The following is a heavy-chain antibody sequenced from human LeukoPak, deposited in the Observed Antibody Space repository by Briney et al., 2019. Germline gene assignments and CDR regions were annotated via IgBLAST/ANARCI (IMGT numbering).Heavy chain of an antibody. D-gene: IGHD4-17*01. CDR3: ARGTYGDYVGY. V-gene: IGHV4-59*01. J-gene: IGHJ4*02. CDR2: IYYSGST. Sequence: PSETLSLTCTVSGGSISSYYWSWIRRPPGKGLEWIGYIYYSGSTNYNPSLKSRVTISVDTSKNQFSLKLSSVTAADTAVYYCARGTYGDYVGYWGQGTLVTVSS. CDR1: GGSISSYY.